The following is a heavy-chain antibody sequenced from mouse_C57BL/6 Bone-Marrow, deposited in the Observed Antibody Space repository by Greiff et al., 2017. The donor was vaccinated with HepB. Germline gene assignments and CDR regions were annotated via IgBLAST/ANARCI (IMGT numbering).Heavy chain of an antibody. V-gene: IGHV1-64*01. D-gene: IGHD2-1*01. CDR1: GYTFTSYW. CDR3: ARSIYYGNYYFDY. J-gene: IGHJ2*01. CDR2: IHPNSGST. Sequence: QVQLKESGPELVKPGASVKLSCKASGYTFTSYWMHWVKQRPGQGLEWIGMIHPNSGSTNYNEKFKSKATLTVDKSSSTAYMQLSSLTSEDSAVYYCARSIYYGNYYFDYWGQGTTLTVSS.